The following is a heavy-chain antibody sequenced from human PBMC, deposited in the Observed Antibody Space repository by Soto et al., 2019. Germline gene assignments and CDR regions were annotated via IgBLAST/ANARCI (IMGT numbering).Heavy chain of an antibody. CDR2: IYPIESDA. CDR1: GYTFANYW. D-gene: IGHD2-15*01. V-gene: IGHV5-51*01. CDR3: VRHGRSGGSSYSGWFDP. Sequence: GESLKISCEASGYTFANYWIGWVRQMPGKGLELMGIIYPIESDARYSPSFQGQVIISADKSINTAYLQWSSLRASDTAIYYCVRHGRSGGSSYSGWFDPWGQGTLVTV. J-gene: IGHJ5*02.